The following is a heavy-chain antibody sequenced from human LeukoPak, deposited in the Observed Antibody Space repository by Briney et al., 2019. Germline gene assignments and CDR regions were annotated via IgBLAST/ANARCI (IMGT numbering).Heavy chain of an antibody. J-gene: IGHJ4*02. V-gene: IGHV4-59*01. CDR1: GGSISSYY. CDR2: IYYSGST. Sequence: PSETLPLTCTVSGGSISSYYWSWIRQPPGKGLEWIGYIYYSGSTNYNPSLKSRVTISVDTSKNRFSLKLSSVTAADTAVYYCARGDIAARRAFDYWGQGTLVTVSS. D-gene: IGHD6-6*01. CDR3: ARGDIAARRAFDY.